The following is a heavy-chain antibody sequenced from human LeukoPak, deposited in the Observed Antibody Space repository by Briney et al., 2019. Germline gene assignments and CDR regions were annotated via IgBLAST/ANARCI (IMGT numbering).Heavy chain of an antibody. J-gene: IGHJ4*02. CDR1: GFIFSKFG. CDR3: AKGSLGSWYFFDS. V-gene: IGHV3-23*01. Sequence: PGGSLRLSCTASGFIFSKFGMAWVRQAPGKGPEWVSTISNSGGTYYADSVKGRFTVSRDSSMNTVFLEMSSLRAEDTALYYCAKGSLGSWYFFDSWGQGTLATVSS. D-gene: IGHD6-13*01. CDR2: ISNSGGT.